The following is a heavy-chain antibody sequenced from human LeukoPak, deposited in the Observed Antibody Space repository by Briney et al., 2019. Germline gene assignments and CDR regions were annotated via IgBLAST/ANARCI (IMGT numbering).Heavy chain of an antibody. Sequence: SETLSLTCAVYGGSFSGYYWSWIRQPPGKGLEWIGYIYYSGSTNYNPSLKSRVTISVDTSKNQFSLKLSSVTAADTAVYYCASRTAGITGTTGAFDIWGQGTMVTVSS. CDR1: GGSFSGYY. D-gene: IGHD1-20*01. CDR3: ASRTAGITGTTGAFDI. J-gene: IGHJ3*02. CDR2: IYYSGST. V-gene: IGHV4-59*01.